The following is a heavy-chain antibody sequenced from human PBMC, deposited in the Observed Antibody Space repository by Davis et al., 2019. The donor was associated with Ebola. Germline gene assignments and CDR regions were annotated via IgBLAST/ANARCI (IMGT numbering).Heavy chain of an antibody. CDR3: ARDESGIRDFDY. CDR1: GFTFSTSA. V-gene: IGHV3-23*01. CDR2: ISGSGGDP. D-gene: IGHD1-26*01. Sequence: PGGSLRLSCAVSGFTFSTSAMTWVRQAPGKGLEWVSRISGSGGDPHSADSVKGRFTVSRDNAKNSLYLQMNTLRAEDTAVYYCARDESGIRDFDYWGQGTLVTVSS. J-gene: IGHJ4*02.